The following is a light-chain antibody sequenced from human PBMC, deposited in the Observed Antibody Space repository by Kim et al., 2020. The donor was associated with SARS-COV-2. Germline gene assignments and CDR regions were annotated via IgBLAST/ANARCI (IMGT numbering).Light chain of an antibody. V-gene: IGKV3-20*01. Sequence: EIVLTQSPGTLSLSPGERATLSCRASQSVTSSYLAWYQQKPGQTPRLLIYGPSSRATGVPDRFSGSESGTDFTLTISRLEPEDFAVYYCQQYSSSPVTCGQGTKLEI. J-gene: IGKJ2*01. CDR3: QQYSSSPVT. CDR2: GPS. CDR1: QSVTSSY.